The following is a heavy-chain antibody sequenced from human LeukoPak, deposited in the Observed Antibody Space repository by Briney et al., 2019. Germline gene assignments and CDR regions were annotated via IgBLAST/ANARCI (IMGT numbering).Heavy chain of an antibody. CDR2: IYWNDDK. D-gene: IGHD2-2*01. V-gene: IGHV2-5*01. CDR1: GFSLSTSGVG. J-gene: IGHJ5*02. CDR3: ARAVSPGYCSSTSCLNWFDP. Sequence: SGPTLVKPTQTLTLTCTFSGFSLSTSGVGVGWIRQPQGKALEWLALIYWNDDKRYSPSLKSRLTITKDTSKNQVVLTTTNMDPVDTATYYCARAVSPGYCSSTSCLNWFDPWGQGTLVTVSS.